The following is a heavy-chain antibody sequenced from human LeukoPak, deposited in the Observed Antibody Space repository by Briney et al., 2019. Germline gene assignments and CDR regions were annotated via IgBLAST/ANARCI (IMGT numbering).Heavy chain of an antibody. J-gene: IGHJ6*03. V-gene: IGHV1-8*01. CDR3: AREVEGYCSGGSCYSYYYYYYMDV. Sequence: ASVKVSCKASGYTFTSYDINWVRQATGQGLEWMGWMNPNSGNTGYAQKFQGRVTMTRNTSISTAYMELSSLRSEDTAVYYCAREVEGYCSGGSCYSYYYYYYMDVWGKGTTVTVSS. CDR2: MNPNSGNT. CDR1: GYTFTSYD. D-gene: IGHD2-15*01.